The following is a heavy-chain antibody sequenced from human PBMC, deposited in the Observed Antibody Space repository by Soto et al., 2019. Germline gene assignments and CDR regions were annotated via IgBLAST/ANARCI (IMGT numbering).Heavy chain of an antibody. CDR2: LYWGDDK. CDR3: ASSPQVTVTPYYFDP. J-gene: IGHJ4*02. D-gene: IGHD4-17*01. Sequence: QITLKESGPTLVNPTQPLTLTCNLSGFSLSNSGVGVGWFRQPPGKALEWLALLYWGDDKRYRPSLERRLTVNKDTSKNEVVLTMATMDPEDTPTYFCASSPQVTVTPYYFDPGAQGTLVTVSA. CDR1: GFSLSNSGVG. V-gene: IGHV2-5*02.